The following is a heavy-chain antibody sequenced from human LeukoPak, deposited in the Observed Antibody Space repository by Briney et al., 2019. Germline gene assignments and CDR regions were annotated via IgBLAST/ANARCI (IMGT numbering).Heavy chain of an antibody. D-gene: IGHD2-2*01. Sequence: GGSLRLSCAASGFTFSSYSMNWVRQAPGKGLEWVSSISSSSSYIYYADSVKGRFTISRDNAKNSLYLQMNSLRAEDTAVYYCARDSSRSQVPAAMGYWGQGTLVTVSS. CDR2: ISSSSSYI. V-gene: IGHV3-21*01. J-gene: IGHJ4*02. CDR1: GFTFSSYS. CDR3: ARDSSRSQVPAAMGY.